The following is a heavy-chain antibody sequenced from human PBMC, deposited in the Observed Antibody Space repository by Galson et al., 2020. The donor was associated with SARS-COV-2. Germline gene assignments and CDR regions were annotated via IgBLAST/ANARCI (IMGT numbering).Heavy chain of an antibody. V-gene: IGHV2-70*11. D-gene: IGHD2-2*01. CDR3: ARGTVPSAVPDY. J-gene: IGHJ4*02. CDR2: IDWDDDK. CDR1: GFSLSTTRMC. Sequence: SGPTLVKPTQTLTLTCTFSGFSLSTTRMCVSWIRQPPGKAPEWLARIDWDDDKYYSPSLKTRLNISKDTSKNQVILTMANMDPVDTATYYWARGTVPSAVPDYWGQGTLVTVSS.